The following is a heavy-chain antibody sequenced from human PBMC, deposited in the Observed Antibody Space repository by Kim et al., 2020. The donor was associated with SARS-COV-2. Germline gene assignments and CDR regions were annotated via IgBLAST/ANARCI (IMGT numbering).Heavy chain of an antibody. CDR1: GGSMSGTNYF. CDR2: VYYNGTA. V-gene: IGHV4-39*01. CDR3: ARTGSCVYCSSTSCHGALDI. Sequence: SETLSLTCTVSGGSMSGTNYFWAWIRQPPGMGLEWIGNVYYNGTAYYNPSLQSRVTISVDTPTSQFSLKLSSVTAADTAVYYCARTGSCVYCSSTSCHGALDIWGQGTVFTVSS. J-gene: IGHJ3*02. D-gene: IGHD2-2*01.